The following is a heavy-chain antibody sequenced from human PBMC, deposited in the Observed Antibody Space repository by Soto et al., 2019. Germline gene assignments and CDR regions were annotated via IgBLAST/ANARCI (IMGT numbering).Heavy chain of an antibody. V-gene: IGHV4-34*01. CDR2: INHSGST. Sequence: QVQLQQWGAGLLKPSETLSLTCAVYGGSFSGYYWSWIRQPPGKGLEWIGEINHSGSTNYNPSLKSRVTISVDTSKNQFSLKLSSVTAADTAVYYCARASGVGGLRFPYYYYYYMDVWGKGTTVTVSS. CDR1: GGSFSGYY. CDR3: ARASGVGGLRFPYYYYYYMDV. D-gene: IGHD1-26*01. J-gene: IGHJ6*03.